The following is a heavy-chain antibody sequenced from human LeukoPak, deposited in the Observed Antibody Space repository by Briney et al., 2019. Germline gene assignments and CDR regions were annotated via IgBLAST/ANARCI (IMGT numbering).Heavy chain of an antibody. D-gene: IGHD2-2*01. CDR1: GFTFTNNF. CDR3: ARNSFLLRSISYYYYMDV. J-gene: IGHJ6*03. V-gene: IGHV3-66*02. Sequence: GGYLRLSRAASGFTFTNNFMTWARQAPGKGLEWVSIIYSGGTTYYFDSSKGRFTISTDSSNNTPYLQMSSLRAEDTAVYYCARNSFLLRSISYYYYMDVWGKGTTVTVS. CDR2: IYSGGTT.